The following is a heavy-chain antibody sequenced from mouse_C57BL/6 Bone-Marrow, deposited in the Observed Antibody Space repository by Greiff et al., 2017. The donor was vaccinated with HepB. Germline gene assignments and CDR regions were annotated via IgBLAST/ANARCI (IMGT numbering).Heavy chain of an antibody. V-gene: IGHV5-12*01. J-gene: IGHJ4*01. D-gene: IGHD3-2*02. CDR3: ARRGQLRNYAMDY. CDR1: GFTFSDYY. CDR2: ISNGGGST. Sequence: EVMLVESGGGLVQPGGSLKLSCAASGFTFSDYYMYWVRQTPEKRLEWVAYISNGGGSTYYPDTVKGRFTISRDNAKNTLYLQMSRLKSEDTAMYYCARRGQLRNYAMDYWGQGTSVTVSS.